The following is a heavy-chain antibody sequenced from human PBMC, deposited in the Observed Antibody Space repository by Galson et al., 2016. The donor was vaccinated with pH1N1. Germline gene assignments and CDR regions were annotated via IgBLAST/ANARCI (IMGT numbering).Heavy chain of an antibody. CDR2: INPRDSYT. J-gene: IGHJ4*02. Sequence: QSGAEVKEPGESLTISCKGSASSFTSYWISWVRQMPGKGLEWMGRINPRDSYTDYSPSFQGHVTISTDESISTAYLKWSTLKASDTAIYYCATGPSPDYWGQGTRVTVSS. CDR1: ASSFTSYW. CDR3: ATGPSPDY. V-gene: IGHV5-10-1*01.